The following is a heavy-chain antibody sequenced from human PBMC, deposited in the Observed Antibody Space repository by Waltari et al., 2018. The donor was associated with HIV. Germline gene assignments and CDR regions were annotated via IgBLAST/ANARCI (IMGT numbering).Heavy chain of an antibody. CDR2: ISWNSGSL. J-gene: IGHJ4*02. V-gene: IGHV3-9*01. CDR1: GFTFADYG. D-gene: IGHD5-12*01. Sequence: EVQLVESGGGLVQPGRSLRLSCEASGFTFADYGMSWVRQAPGKGLEWVSGISWNSGSLGYADSVKGRFTISRDNAKNSLYLQLNSLRAEDTAVYYCVKLKSSGYDFSYFDYWGQGTLVTVSS. CDR3: VKLKSSGYDFSYFDY.